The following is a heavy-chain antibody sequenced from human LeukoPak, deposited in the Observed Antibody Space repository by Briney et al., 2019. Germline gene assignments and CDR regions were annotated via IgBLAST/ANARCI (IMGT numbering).Heavy chain of an antibody. V-gene: IGHV3-21*01. J-gene: IGHJ2*01. CDR2: ISSGSTYR. D-gene: IGHD3-9*01. CDR3: SGSDTTGYSPREWDYWYFDL. CDR1: GFTFTTYS. Sequence: GGSLRLSCEASGFTFTTYSMNWVRRAPGKGLEWVSSISSGSTYRYYADSLKGRFTISRDNAKNSLFLQMNSLRAEDTAVYYCSGSDTTGYSPREWDYWYFDLWGRGTLVTVSS.